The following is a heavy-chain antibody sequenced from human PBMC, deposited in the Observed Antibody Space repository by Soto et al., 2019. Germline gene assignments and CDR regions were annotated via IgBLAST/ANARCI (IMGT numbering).Heavy chain of an antibody. CDR1: GFTFNTYG. J-gene: IGHJ6*02. Sequence: QVQLVESGGGVVQPGGSLRLSGTTSGFTFNTYGMHWVRQAPGKGLEWVAIIWYDGSNKYYADSVKGRFTISRDNSKNTLYLQMNSLRAEDTALYYCARSDCTGAYCYSWPFNYGVYVWGQGTTVTVSS. D-gene: IGHD2-15*01. CDR2: IWYDGSNK. CDR3: ARSDCTGAYCYSWPFNYGVYV. V-gene: IGHV3-33*08.